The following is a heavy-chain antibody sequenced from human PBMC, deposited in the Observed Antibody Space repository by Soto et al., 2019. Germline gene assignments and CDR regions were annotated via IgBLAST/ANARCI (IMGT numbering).Heavy chain of an antibody. D-gene: IGHD1-1*01. CDR2: INPNSGVT. V-gene: IGHV1-2*02. Sequence: VASVKVSCKASGYTFTGYFIHWVRPAPRQGLEWVGYINPNSGVTKYAPRFQGRDTMTSDTSIRTTYMDLGNLRSDDTAVYYCARGEGTNLAPLPWGPGTLVTVSS. CDR3: ARGEGTNLAPLP. J-gene: IGHJ5*02. CDR1: GYTFTGYF.